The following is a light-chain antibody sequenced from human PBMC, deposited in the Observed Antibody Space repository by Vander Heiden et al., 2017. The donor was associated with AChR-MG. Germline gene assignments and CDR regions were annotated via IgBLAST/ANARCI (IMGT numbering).Light chain of an antibody. CDR2: GAS. CDR1: QSVSSN. V-gene: IGKV3-15*01. Sequence: EIVMTPSPATLSVSPGERATLSCRASQSVSSNLAWYQQKPGQAPRLLIYGASTRATGIPARFSGSGSGTEFTLTISSLQSEDFAVYYCQQDNNWPRTFGQGTRLEIK. CDR3: QQDNNWPRT. J-gene: IGKJ5*01.